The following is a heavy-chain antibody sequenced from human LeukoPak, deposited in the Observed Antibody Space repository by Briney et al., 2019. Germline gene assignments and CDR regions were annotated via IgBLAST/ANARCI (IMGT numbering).Heavy chain of an antibody. Sequence: PSQTLSLPCTVSGGSISSGDYYWSWIRQPPGKGLEWIGYIYYSRSTHYNPSLKSRVTISVDTSKNQFSLKLSSVTAADTAVYYCARGNSGSYYEGAFDYWGQGTLVTVSS. J-gene: IGHJ4*02. CDR3: ARGNSGSYYEGAFDY. CDR2: IYYSRST. V-gene: IGHV4-30-4*01. CDR1: GGSISSGDYY. D-gene: IGHD1-26*01.